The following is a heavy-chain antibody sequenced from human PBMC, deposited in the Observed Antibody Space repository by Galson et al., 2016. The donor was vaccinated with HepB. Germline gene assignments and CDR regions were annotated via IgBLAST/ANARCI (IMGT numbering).Heavy chain of an antibody. CDR2: IWYDGTNQ. J-gene: IGHJ4*02. D-gene: IGHD3-22*01. CDR3: ARDVVGGDDSSGYYHNYYFDF. V-gene: IGHV3-33*01. Sequence: SLRLSCAASGFTFSNYGIHWVRQAPGKGLEWVAVIWYDGTNQYYADSVKGRFTISRDNSNNTLYLQMNSLSAGDTAVYYCARDVVGGDDSSGYYHNYYFDFWGQGTLVTVSS. CDR1: GFTFSNYG.